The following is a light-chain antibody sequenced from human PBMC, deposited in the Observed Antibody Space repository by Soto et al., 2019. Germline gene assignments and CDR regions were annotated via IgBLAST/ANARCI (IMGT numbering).Light chain of an antibody. J-gene: IGLJ3*02. V-gene: IGLV2-14*01. CDR1: SSDVGSYNY. CDR2: EVS. CDR3: SSYTSSSSLV. Sequence: QSALTQPASVSGSPGQSITISCPGTSSDVGSYNYVSWYQQHPGKAPKLMIYEVSNRPSGVSHRFSGSKSGNTASLTISGLQAEDEADYYCSSYTSSSSLVLGGGTKLTVL.